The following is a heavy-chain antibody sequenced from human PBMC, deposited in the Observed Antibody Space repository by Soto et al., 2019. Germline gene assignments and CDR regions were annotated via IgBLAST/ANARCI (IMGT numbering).Heavy chain of an antibody. Sequence: QVQLVQSGAEVKRPGSSVKVSCKASGDTFSFYSINWVRQAPGLGLEWMGRVNPILSMSNYAQRFQGRVTMTEGKSTSTADMELSGLRSEDTAMYYCATSYGSGYRAFDYWGQGALVTVSS. CDR2: VNPILSMS. CDR1: GDTFSFYS. CDR3: ATSYGSGYRAFDY. J-gene: IGHJ4*02. V-gene: IGHV1-69*04. D-gene: IGHD3-10*01.